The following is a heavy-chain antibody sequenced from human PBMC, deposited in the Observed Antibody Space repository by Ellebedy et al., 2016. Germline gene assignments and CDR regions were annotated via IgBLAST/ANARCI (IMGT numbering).Heavy chain of an antibody. CDR1: GFTFSSYS. D-gene: IGHD2-15*01. V-gene: IGHV3-21*01. CDR2: ISSSSSYI. Sequence: GGSLRLXXAASGFTFSSYSMNWVRQAPGKGLEWVSSISSSSSYIYYADSVKGRFTISRDNAKNSLYLQMNSLRAEDTAVYYCARPGDCSGGSCYSVDDAFDIWGQGTMVTVSS. J-gene: IGHJ3*02. CDR3: ARPGDCSGGSCYSVDDAFDI.